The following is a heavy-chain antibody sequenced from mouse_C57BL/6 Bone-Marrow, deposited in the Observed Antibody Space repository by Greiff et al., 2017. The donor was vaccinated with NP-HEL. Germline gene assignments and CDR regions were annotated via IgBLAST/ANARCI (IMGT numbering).Heavy chain of an antibody. CDR1: GYTFTSYD. CDR2: IYPRDGST. Sequence: VQLQESGPELVKPGASVKLSCKASGYTFTSYDINWVKQRPGQGLEWIGWIYPRDGSTKYNEKFKGKATLTVDTSSSTAYMELHSLTSEDSAVYFCARRKDYEAMDYWGQGTSVTGSS. CDR3: ARRKDYEAMDY. V-gene: IGHV1-85*01. J-gene: IGHJ4*01.